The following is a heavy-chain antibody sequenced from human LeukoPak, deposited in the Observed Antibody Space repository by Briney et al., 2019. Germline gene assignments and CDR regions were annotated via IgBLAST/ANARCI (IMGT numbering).Heavy chain of an antibody. CDR2: MSNTGIT. V-gene: IGHV4-59*01. CDR3: AKASVSTAVLFDS. J-gene: IGHJ4*01. D-gene: IGHD5/OR15-5a*01. CDR1: GGSISSYF. Sequence: SETLSLTCTVSGGSISSYFWNWIRQPPGQRLEWIGYMSNTGITKYNPSLKSRVTISADTSKNQLSLKLNSVTAADTAVYYCAKASVSTAVLFDSWGHGTLVAVSS.